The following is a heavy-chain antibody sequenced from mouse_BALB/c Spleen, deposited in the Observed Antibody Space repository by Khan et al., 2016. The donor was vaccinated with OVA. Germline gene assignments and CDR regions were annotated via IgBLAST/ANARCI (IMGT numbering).Heavy chain of an antibody. CDR3: ARGDGYYVYFDY. CDR2: IYPGSDNA. CDR1: GYTFTYYV. Sequence: QVQLKQSGPELVKPGASVKMSCKASGYTFTYYVITWVKQRTGQGLEWIGEIYPGSDNAYYNGRFKGKATLTADKSSNTTHMQLSSLTSEDSAVYFCARGDGYYVYFDYWGQGTTLTVSS. V-gene: IGHV1-77*01. J-gene: IGHJ2*01. D-gene: IGHD2-3*01.